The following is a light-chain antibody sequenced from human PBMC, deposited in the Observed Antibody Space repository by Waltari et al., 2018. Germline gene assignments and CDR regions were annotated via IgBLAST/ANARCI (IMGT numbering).Light chain of an antibody. CDR1: SSNIGAGYE. V-gene: IGLV1-40*01. J-gene: IGLJ2*01. CDR3: QSYDSSLSGV. Sequence: QSVLTQPPSVSGTPGQTVTISCTGSSSNIGAGYEVHWYQQLPGTAPKLLVSGDDNRPSGVPDRFSGSKSVSSASLAITGLQAEDEADYYCQSYDSSLSGVFGGGTKLTVL. CDR2: GDD.